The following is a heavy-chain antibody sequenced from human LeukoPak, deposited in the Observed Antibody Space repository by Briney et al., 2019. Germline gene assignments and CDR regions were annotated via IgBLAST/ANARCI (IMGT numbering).Heavy chain of an antibody. J-gene: IGHJ5*02. CDR2: ISSSGSTI. V-gene: IGHV3-48*03. D-gene: IGHD2-21*02. CDR3: AKDTGGDPLDWFDP. CDR1: GFTFSSYE. Sequence: GGSLRLSCAASGFTFSSYEMNWVRQAPGKGLEGVSYISSSGSTIYYADSVKGRFTISRDNAKNSLYLQMNSLRAEDTAVYYCAKDTGGDPLDWFDPWGQGTLVTVSS.